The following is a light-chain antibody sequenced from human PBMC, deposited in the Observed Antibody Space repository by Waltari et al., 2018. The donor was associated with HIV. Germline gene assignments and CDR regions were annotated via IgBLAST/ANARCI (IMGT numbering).Light chain of an antibody. V-gene: IGLV1-51*01. J-gene: IGLJ3*02. CDR1: ASNFGSDF. CDR3: GTWDNRLSVGV. CDR2: DNT. Sequence: QSVLTQPPSMSAAPGQRVTISCSGSASNFGSDFVSWYQHVPGTAPKLLIYDNTKRPSGISYRFSGSKSGTSATLAITGLQTGDEAVYYCGTWDNRLSVGVFGGGTRLTVL.